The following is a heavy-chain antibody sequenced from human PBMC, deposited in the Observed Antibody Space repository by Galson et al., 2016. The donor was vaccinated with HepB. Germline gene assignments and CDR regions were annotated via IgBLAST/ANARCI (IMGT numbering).Heavy chain of an antibody. D-gene: IGHD3-3*01. CDR3: ARSVRNNWGGYYLYSFEF. J-gene: IGHJ4*02. CDR2: IDWENDK. Sequence: PALVKPTQTLTLTCTFSGFSLDSDAMSVSWIRQSPGKALEWLAPIDWENDKYYNAFVKRRLTISRDTTKNQVVLRMTNADPVDTATYYCARSVRNNWGGYYLYSFEFWGQGTLVTVSS. V-gene: IGHV2-70*01. CDR1: GFSLDSDAMS.